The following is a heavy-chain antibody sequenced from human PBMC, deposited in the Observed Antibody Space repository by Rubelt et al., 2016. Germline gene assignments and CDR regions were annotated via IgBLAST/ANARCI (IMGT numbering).Heavy chain of an antibody. CDR2: INHSGST. CDR3: ARAVNYYYYYMDV. J-gene: IGHJ6*03. V-gene: IGHV4-34*01. Sequence: QVQLQQWGAGLLKPSETLSLTCAVYGGSFSGYYWSWIRQPPGKGLEWIGEINHSGSTNYNPSIKSRVTISVDTSKNQFSLKVSAVTAADTAVYYCARAVNYYYYYMDVWGKGTTVTVSS. CDR1: GGSFSGYY.